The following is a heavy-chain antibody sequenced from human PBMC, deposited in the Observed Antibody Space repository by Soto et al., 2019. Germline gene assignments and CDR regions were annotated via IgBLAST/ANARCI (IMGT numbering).Heavy chain of an antibody. CDR2: ISAYNGNT. J-gene: IGHJ4*02. D-gene: IGHD1-26*01. V-gene: IGHV1-18*01. Sequence: QVQLGQSGAAVKKPGASVKVSCKASGYNFTSYVGSWGRQDPGQVLEWMGWISAYNGNTNYAQKLQGRVTRTTDKSTSTAYMELRSLRSDDTAVYSFARDRGSYALDYWGPGTLVNVSS. CDR1: GYNFTSYV. CDR3: ARDRGSYALDY.